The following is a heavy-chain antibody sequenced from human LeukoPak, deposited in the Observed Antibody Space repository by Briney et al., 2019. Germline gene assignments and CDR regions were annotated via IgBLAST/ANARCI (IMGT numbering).Heavy chain of an antibody. J-gene: IGHJ5*02. D-gene: IGHD6-6*01. CDR2: IYYSGST. CDR1: GGSISSGDYY. CDR3: ARATSNSYNWFDP. V-gene: IGHV4-30-4*08. Sequence: SETLSLTCTVSGGSISSGDYYWSWIRQPPGKGLEWLGYIYYSGSTYYNPSLKSRVTISVDTSKNQFSLKLSSVTAADTAVYYCARATSNSYNWFDPWGQGTLVTVSS.